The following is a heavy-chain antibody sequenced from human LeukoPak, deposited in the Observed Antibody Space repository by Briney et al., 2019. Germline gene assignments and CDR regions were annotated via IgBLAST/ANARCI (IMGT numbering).Heavy chain of an antibody. D-gene: IGHD5-24*01. CDR3: ARTPWRWLPLSVDY. J-gene: IGHJ4*02. CDR1: GFTFSNYA. Sequence: GGSLRLSCAASGFTFSNYALHWVRQAPGKGLEWVAVISSDGSNNYYADSVKGRFTISRDNSKRTLYLQMISLRVEDTAIYYCARTPWRWLPLSVDYWGQGTLVTVSS. V-gene: IGHV3-30-3*01. CDR2: ISSDGSNN.